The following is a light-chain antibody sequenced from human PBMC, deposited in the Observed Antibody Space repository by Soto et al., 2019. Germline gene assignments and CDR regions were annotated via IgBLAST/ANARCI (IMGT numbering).Light chain of an antibody. V-gene: IGLV2-14*01. CDR1: SSDVGGYNY. Sequence: QSALTQPASVSGSPGQSITISCTGTSSDVGGYNYVSWYQQHPGKAPKLMIYDVSNRTSGVSNRLSGSKSGNTDSLTISGLQAEDEADYDCSSYTGSSSLGVVFGAGTKLTVL. CDR2: DVS. J-gene: IGLJ2*01. CDR3: SSYTGSSSLGVV.